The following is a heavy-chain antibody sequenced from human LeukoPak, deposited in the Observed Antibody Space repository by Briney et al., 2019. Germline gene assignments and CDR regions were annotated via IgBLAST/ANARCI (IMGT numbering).Heavy chain of an antibody. Sequence: SVKVSCKASGGTFSSYAISWVRQAPGQGLEWMGGIIPIFGTANYAQKFQGRVTITADESTSTAYMELSSLRSEDTAVYYCARESGSGSYSFDYWGQGTLVTVST. CDR3: ARESGSGSYSFDY. V-gene: IGHV1-69*13. D-gene: IGHD1-26*01. J-gene: IGHJ4*02. CDR1: GGTFSSYA. CDR2: IIPIFGTA.